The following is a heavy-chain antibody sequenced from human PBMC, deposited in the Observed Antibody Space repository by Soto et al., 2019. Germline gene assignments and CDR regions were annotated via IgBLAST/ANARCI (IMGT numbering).Heavy chain of an antibody. J-gene: IGHJ6*02. V-gene: IGHV1-69*13. Sequence: EASVKVSCKASGGSFSNYGISWVRQAPGQGLEWMGGIIPVFGTPHYAQKFQDRVTITADESTSTVYMEVSSLTSEDTAVYYCARGDATKIIVTTYYGLDVWGQGTTVTVSS. CDR2: IIPVFGTP. CDR1: GGSFSNYG. D-gene: IGHD3-22*01. CDR3: ARGDATKIIVTTYYGLDV.